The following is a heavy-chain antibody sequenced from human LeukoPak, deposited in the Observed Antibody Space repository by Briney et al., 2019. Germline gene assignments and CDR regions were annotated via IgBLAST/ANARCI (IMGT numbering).Heavy chain of an antibody. J-gene: IGHJ4*02. D-gene: IGHD3-16*01. CDR1: GFTFSSSA. V-gene: IGHV3-23*01. Sequence: GGSLRLSCAASGFTFSSSAMSWVRQAPGKGLEWVSGISGSGGSKYYADSVKGRFTISRDNSKNTLYLQMNSLRAEDTAVYYWAKDGGSRYFFRFSYFDYGGQETLATVS. CDR3: AKDGGSRYFFRFSYFDY. CDR2: ISGSGGSK.